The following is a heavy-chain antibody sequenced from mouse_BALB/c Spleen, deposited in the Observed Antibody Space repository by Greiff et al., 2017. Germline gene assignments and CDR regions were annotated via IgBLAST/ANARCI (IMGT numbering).Heavy chain of an antibody. J-gene: IGHJ2*01. CDR2: ISSGGSYT. CDR3: ARDYYGFDY. Sequence: EVHLVESGGGLVKPGGSLKLSCAASGFTFSSYAMSWVRQTPEKRLEWVATISSGGSYTYYPDSVKGRFTISRDNAKNTLYLQMSSLRSEDTAMYYCARDYYGFDYWGQGTTLTVSS. V-gene: IGHV5-9-3*01. D-gene: IGHD1-1*01. CDR1: GFTFSSYA.